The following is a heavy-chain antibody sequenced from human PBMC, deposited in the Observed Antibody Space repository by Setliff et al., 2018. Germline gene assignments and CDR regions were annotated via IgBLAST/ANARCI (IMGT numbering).Heavy chain of an antibody. CDR2: IYYSGST. J-gene: IGHJ5*02. Sequence: SETLSLTCTVSGGSISSSSYYWGWIRQPPGKGLEWIGSIYYSGSTYYNPSLKSRVTISVDTSKNQFSLKLSSVTAADTAVYDCARASTYYNFWSGYYGDSTNWFDPGAREPWSPSPQ. D-gene: IGHD3-3*01. CDR3: ARASTYYNFWSGYYGDSTNWFDP. CDR1: GGSISSSSYY. V-gene: IGHV4-39*07.